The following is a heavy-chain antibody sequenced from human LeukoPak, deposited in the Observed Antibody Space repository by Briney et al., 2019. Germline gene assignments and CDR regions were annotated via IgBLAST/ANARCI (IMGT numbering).Heavy chain of an antibody. CDR3: AKIRIGGITIFGVVTDFDY. D-gene: IGHD3-3*01. J-gene: IGHJ4*02. Sequence: GGSLRLSCAASGFTFSSYAMSWVRQAPGKGLEWVSAISGSGGSTYYADSVKGRFTISRDNSKNTLYLQMNSLRAEDTAVYYCAKIRIGGITIFGVVTDFDYWGQGTLVTVSS. V-gene: IGHV3-23*01. CDR2: ISGSGGST. CDR1: GFTFSSYA.